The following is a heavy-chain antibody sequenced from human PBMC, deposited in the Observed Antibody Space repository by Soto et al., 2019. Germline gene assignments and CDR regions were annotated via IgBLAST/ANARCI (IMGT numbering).Heavy chain of an antibody. CDR1: GGSISSYY. J-gene: IGHJ5*02. V-gene: IGHV4-59*08. D-gene: IGHD3-10*01. CDR3: ARWIWFGELSGNWFDP. Sequence: SETLSLTCTVSGGSISSYYWSWIRQPPGKGLEWIGYIYYSGSTNYNPSLKSRVTISVDTSKNQFSLKLSPVTAADTAVYYCARWIWFGELSGNWFDPWGQGTLVTVSS. CDR2: IYYSGST.